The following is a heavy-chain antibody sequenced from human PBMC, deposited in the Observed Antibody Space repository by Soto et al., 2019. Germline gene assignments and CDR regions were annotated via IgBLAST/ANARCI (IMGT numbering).Heavy chain of an antibody. D-gene: IGHD2-8*01. J-gene: IGHJ3*02. V-gene: IGHV1-2*04. Sequence: ASVKVSCKAPGYTFTGYYMHWVRQAPGQGLEWMGWINPNSGGTNYAQKFQGWVTMTRNTSISTAYMELSSLRSEDTAVYYCARERGGYCTNGVCYAPDDAFDIWGQGTMVTVSS. CDR3: ARERGGYCTNGVCYAPDDAFDI. CDR2: INPNSGGT. CDR1: GYTFTGYY.